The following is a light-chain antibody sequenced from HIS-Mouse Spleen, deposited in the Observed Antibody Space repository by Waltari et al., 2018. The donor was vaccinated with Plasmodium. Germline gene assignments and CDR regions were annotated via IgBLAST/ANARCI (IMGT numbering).Light chain of an antibody. CDR2: EGS. J-gene: IGLJ1*01. CDR1: SSDVGSYNL. V-gene: IGLV2-23*01. CDR3: CSYAGSSTYV. Sequence: QSALTQPASVAGSPGQSITIPCPGTSSDVGSYNLVSWYQQHPGKAPKRMIYEGSKRPSGVSNRCSGSKSGNTASLTISGLQAEDEADYYCCSYAGSSTYVFGTGTKVTVL.